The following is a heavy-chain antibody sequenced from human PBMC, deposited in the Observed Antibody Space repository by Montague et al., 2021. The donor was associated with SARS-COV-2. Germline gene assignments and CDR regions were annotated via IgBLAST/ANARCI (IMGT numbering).Heavy chain of an antibody. CDR2: ISSDGTNK. CDR3: ARPGVENNGWYLSYFEY. V-gene: IGHV3-30*04. CDR1: GFTLSSYS. D-gene: IGHD6-19*01. Sequence: SLRLSCAASGFTLSSYSMYWVRQAPGKGLEWVAVISSDGTNKYFRESVRGRFTISRDKSNNTVFLQMSSLRPEDTAVYYCARPGVENNGWYLSYFEYWGQESLVTVST. J-gene: IGHJ4*02.